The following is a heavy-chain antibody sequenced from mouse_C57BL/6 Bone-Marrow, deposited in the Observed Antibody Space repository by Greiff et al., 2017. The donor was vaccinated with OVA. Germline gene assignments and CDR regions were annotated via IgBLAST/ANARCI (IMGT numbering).Heavy chain of an antibody. CDR3: TTRITTVDY. CDR2: IDPENGDT. Sequence: EVQLQQSGAELVRPGASVKLSCTASGFNIKDDYMHWVKQRPEQGLEWIGWIDPENGDTEYASKFQGKATITADTSSNTAYLQLSSRTSEDTAVYYCTTRITTVDYGGQGTTLTVSS. V-gene: IGHV14-4*01. J-gene: IGHJ2*01. D-gene: IGHD1-1*01. CDR1: GFNIKDDY.